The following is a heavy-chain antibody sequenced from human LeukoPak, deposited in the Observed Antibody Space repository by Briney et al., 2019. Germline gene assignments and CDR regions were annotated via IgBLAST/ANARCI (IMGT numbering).Heavy chain of an antibody. J-gene: IGHJ4*02. Sequence: GESLKISCQGSGYSFTDYWIAWLRQKPGKGLEWMGDIYPADSDTRYNPSFQGQVTVSADKSISAAYLHWSSLQASDSGIYYCARQHHYDNSGFDYWGQGTQVTVSS. CDR2: IYPADSDT. CDR3: ARQHHYDNSGFDY. V-gene: IGHV5-51*01. CDR1: GYSFTDYW. D-gene: IGHD3-22*01.